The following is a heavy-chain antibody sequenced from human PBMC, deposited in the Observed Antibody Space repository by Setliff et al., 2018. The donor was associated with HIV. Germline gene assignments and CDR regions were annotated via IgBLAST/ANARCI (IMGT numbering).Heavy chain of an antibody. Sequence: SETLSLTCTVSGDSISNYHWSWIRQPAGKGLEWIGRMYSSGSTNYNPSLKSRVSMSVDTSRNQFSLKLSSVIAADTAVYYCARIFGDQGYYYGMDVRGQGTTVTVSS. J-gene: IGHJ6*02. CDR3: ARIFGDQGYYYGMDV. D-gene: IGHD3-3*01. CDR1: GDSISNYH. V-gene: IGHV4-4*07. CDR2: MYSSGST.